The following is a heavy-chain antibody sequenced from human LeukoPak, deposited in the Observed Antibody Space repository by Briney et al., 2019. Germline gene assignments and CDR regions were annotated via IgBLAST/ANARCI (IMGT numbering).Heavy chain of an antibody. CDR3: ARESSSGWFDY. J-gene: IGHJ4*02. D-gene: IGHD6-19*01. V-gene: IGHV4-30-4*02. CDR2: IYYSGST. CDR1: GGSIRSGDYY. Sequence: SETLSLTSTVSGGSIRSGDYYWSWIRQPPGKGLEWIGYIYYSGSTYYNPSLKSRVTISVDTSKNQFSLKLSSVTAADTAVYYCARESSSGWFDYWGQGTLVTVSS.